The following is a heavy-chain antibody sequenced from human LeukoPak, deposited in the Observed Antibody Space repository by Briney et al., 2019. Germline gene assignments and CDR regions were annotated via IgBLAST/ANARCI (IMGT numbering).Heavy chain of an antibody. Sequence: GGSLRLSCAASGFTFSSYEMNWVRQPPGKGLEWVSYISSSGSTIYYADFVKGRFTISRDNAKNSLYLQMNSLRAEDTAVYYCAKAGSYSDISVYPLASFDFWGQGTMVTVSS. V-gene: IGHV3-48*03. J-gene: IGHJ3*01. CDR2: ISSSGSTI. D-gene: IGHD3-22*01. CDR1: GFTFSSYE. CDR3: AKAGSYSDISVYPLASFDF.